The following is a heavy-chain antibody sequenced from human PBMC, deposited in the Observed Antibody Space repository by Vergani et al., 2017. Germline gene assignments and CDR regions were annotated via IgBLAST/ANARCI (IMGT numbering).Heavy chain of an antibody. Sequence: QVQLVQSGAEVKKPGSSVKVSCKASGGTFSSYAISWVRQAPGQGLEWVGGIIPIFGTANYAQKFQGRVTSTADDSTSTAYMALSSLRSEDTAVYYCARDSRGWVGGDWFDPWGQGTLVTVSS. V-gene: IGHV1-69*01. CDR2: IIPIFGTA. D-gene: IGHD3-22*01. CDR3: ARDSRGWVGGDWFDP. CDR1: GGTFSSYA. J-gene: IGHJ5*02.